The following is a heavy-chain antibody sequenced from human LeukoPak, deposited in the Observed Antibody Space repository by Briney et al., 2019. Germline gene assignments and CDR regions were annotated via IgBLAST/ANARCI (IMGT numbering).Heavy chain of an antibody. CDR3: ARDFVFGYSYGPYHFDY. J-gene: IGHJ4*02. V-gene: IGHV1-2*02. D-gene: IGHD5-18*01. CDR1: GYTFTGYY. Sequence: GASVKVSCKASGYTFTGYYMHWVRQAPGQGLEWMGWINPNSGGTNYAQKFQGRVTMTRDTSISTAYMELSRLRSDDTAVYYCARDFVFGYSYGPYHFDYWGQGTLVTVSS. CDR2: INPNSGGT.